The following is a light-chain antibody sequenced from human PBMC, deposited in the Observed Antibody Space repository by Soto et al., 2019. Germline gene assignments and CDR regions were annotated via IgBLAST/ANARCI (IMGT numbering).Light chain of an antibody. CDR2: AAS. CDR3: QQLNSYPRIT. V-gene: IGKV1-9*01. CDR1: QGINSY. Sequence: DIQLTQSPSFLSASVGDRVTITCRAGQGINSYLAWYQQKPGKAHKLLIYAASTLQSGVPSRFSGSGSGTEFTLTISSLQPEDFATYYCQQLNSYPRITFGQGTRLEIK. J-gene: IGKJ5*01.